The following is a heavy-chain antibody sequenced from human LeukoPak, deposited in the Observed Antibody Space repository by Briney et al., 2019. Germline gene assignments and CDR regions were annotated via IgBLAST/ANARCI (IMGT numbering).Heavy chain of an antibody. J-gene: IGHJ4*02. V-gene: IGHV3-53*04. D-gene: IGHD3-22*01. Sequence: GGSLRLSCAASGFTVSSNYMSWVRQAPGKRLEWVSLIYSGGSTYYADPVKGRFTIPRHNSKNTLYLQMNSLRAEDTCVYYCARVIPDDGSGYWDSWQPYFDYWGQGTLVTLSS. CDR2: IYSGGST. CDR1: GFTVSSNY. CDR3: ARVIPDDGSGYWDSWQPYFDY.